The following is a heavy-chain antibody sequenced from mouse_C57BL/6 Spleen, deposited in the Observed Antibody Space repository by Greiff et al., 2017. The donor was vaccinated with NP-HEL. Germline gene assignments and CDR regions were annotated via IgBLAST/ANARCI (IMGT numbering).Heavy chain of an antibody. CDR3: ARVGGLRRGYAMDY. V-gene: IGHV1-18*01. D-gene: IGHD2-4*01. Sequence: EVQLQQSGPELVKPGASVKIPCKASGYTFTDYNMDWVKQSHGKSLEWIGDINPNNGGTIYNQKFKGKATLTVDNSSSTAYMELRSLTSEDTAVYYCARVGGLRRGYAMDYWGQGTSVTVSS. J-gene: IGHJ4*01. CDR1: GYTFTDYN. CDR2: INPNNGGT.